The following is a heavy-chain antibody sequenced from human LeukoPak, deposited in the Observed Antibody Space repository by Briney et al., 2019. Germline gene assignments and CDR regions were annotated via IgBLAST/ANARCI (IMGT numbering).Heavy chain of an antibody. J-gene: IGHJ6*02. Sequence: ASLRVSCTASGYTFTSYDINWVRQAPGQGLEWMGWMNANSGNTDYAQKFQGRVTMSRNTSISTAYMELSSLRSEDTAVYYCAAWPTVTTRYYYGMDVWGQGTTVTVSS. CDR1: GYTFTSYD. V-gene: IGHV1-8*01. CDR2: MNANSGNT. D-gene: IGHD4-17*01. CDR3: AAWPTVTTRYYYGMDV.